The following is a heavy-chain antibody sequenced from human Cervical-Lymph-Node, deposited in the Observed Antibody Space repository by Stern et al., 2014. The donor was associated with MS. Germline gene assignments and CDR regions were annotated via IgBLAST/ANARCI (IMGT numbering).Heavy chain of an antibody. CDR3: VRDQGASSFDY. Sequence: QVQLQDSGPGLVKPSETLSLTCSVSGFSISSGYYWGWIRQPPGKGLEWIGTIHHSGTTFYNPALQSRVTLSIDTSKNQISLKLSSVTAADTATFYCVRDQGASSFDYWGQGTLVTVSS. D-gene: IGHD6-6*01. V-gene: IGHV4-38-2*02. CDR2: IHHSGTT. J-gene: IGHJ4*02. CDR1: GFSISSGYY.